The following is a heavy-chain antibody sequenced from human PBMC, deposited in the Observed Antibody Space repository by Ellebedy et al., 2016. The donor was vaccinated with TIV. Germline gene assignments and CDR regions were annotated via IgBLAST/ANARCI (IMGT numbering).Heavy chain of an antibody. V-gene: IGHV1-46*01. CDR3: ARDRYYYDSSGYYPFDY. CDR1: GYTFTSYY. CDR2: IKPSGGST. Sequence: AASVKVSCKASGYTFTSYYMHWVRQAPGQGLEWMGLIKPSGGSTSYAQRFQGRVTMTRDTSASTVYMEVSSLRSDDTAVYYCARDRYYYDSSGYYPFDYWGQGTLVTVSS. D-gene: IGHD3-22*01. J-gene: IGHJ4*02.